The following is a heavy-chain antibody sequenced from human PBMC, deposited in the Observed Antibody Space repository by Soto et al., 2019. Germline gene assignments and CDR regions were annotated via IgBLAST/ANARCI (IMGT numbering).Heavy chain of an antibody. D-gene: IGHD5-18*01. CDR3: AKDGGYSYGPYDY. CDR2: ISSSSSTI. J-gene: IGHJ4*02. CDR1: GFTFGSYS. V-gene: IGHV3-48*01. Sequence: EVQLVESGGGLVQPGGSLRLSCAASGFTFGSYSMNWVRQAPGKGLEGVSYISSSSSTIYYADSVEGRFTISRDNAKNSLDLQMNSLRAEDTAVYYCAKDGGYSYGPYDYWGQGTLVTVSS.